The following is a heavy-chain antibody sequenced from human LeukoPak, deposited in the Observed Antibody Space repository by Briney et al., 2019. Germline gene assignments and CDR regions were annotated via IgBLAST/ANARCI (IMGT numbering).Heavy chain of an antibody. CDR2: ISNSGST. D-gene: IGHD3-22*01. Sequence: SETLSLTCTVSGGSISSHFWSWIRQPPGKGLEWIGYISNSGSTNYNSSLKSRVTISADTSKNQLSLKVSSVTAADTAVYYCARIYDSSDYSTYYFDYWGQGTLVTVSS. V-gene: IGHV4-59*08. CDR3: ARIYDSSDYSTYYFDY. CDR1: GGSISSHF. J-gene: IGHJ4*02.